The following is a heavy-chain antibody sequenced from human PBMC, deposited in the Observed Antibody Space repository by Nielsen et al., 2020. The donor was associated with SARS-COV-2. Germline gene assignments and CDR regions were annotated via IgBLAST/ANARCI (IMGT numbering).Heavy chain of an antibody. CDR2: IYYSGST. V-gene: IGHV4-59*01. CDR1: GGSISSYC. CDR3: ARDRYDILTGYDYSGMDV. J-gene: IGHJ6*02. D-gene: IGHD3-9*01. Sequence: SETLSLTCTASGGSISSYCWNWFWQPPGKGLEWIGYIYYSGSTNYNPSLKSRVTISVDTSKNQFSLKLNSVTAADTAVYYCARDRYDILTGYDYSGMDVWGQGTTVTVSS.